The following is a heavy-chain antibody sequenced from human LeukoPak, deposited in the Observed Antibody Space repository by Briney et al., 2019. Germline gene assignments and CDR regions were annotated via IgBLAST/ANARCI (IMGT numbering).Heavy chain of an antibody. D-gene: IGHD6-13*01. CDR2: INPNSGGT. CDR3: ARVLAAAGKSFDY. J-gene: IGHJ4*02. V-gene: IGHV1-2*02. Sequence: ASVKVSCKASGYTFTGYYMHWVRQAPGQGLEWMGWINPNSGGTNYAQKFQGRVTMTRDTSISTAYMELSRLRSDDTAVYYCARVLAAAGKSFDYWGQGTLVTVSA. CDR1: GYTFTGYY.